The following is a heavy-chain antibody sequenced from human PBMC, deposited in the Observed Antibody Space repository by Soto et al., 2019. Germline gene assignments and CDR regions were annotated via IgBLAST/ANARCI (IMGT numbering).Heavy chain of an antibody. CDR1: GDSISSSRYY. CDR3: ERNLKQQLLMDV. Sequence: PSETLSLTCTVSGDSISSSRYYWGWIRQPPAKGLEWIGSIYYSGTTYYNPSLKSRVIVSVDTSKNQFSLKLSSVTATDTAVYYCERNLKQQLLMDVWGQGTLVTVSS. J-gene: IGHJ4*02. CDR2: IYYSGTT. V-gene: IGHV4-39*01. D-gene: IGHD6-13*01.